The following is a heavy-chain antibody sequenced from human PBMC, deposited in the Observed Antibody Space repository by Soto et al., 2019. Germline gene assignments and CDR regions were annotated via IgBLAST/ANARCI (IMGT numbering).Heavy chain of an antibody. Sequence: ASVKVSCKASGYTFTSYGISWVRQAPGQGLEWMGWISAYNGNTNYAQKLQGRVTMTTDTSTSTAYMELRSLRSDDTAVYYCAREVFGVVTGNYYYYGMDVWGQGTKVTVSS. CDR3: AREVFGVVTGNYYYYGMDV. CDR2: ISAYNGNT. CDR1: GYTFTSYG. J-gene: IGHJ6*02. V-gene: IGHV1-18*01. D-gene: IGHD3-3*01.